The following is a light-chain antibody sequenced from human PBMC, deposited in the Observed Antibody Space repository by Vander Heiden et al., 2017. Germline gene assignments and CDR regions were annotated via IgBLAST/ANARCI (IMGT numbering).Light chain of an antibody. CDR2: WAS. Sequence: DIVMTQSPDSLAVSLGERATINCKSSQSVLHSPNNKNYLAWHQLKPGQPPKLLIYWASTRKSGVPDRFNGSGSGTDFTLTINNLQAEDVAVYYCQQHYSTPPSTFGQGTRLEIK. CDR3: QQHYSTPPST. CDR1: QSVLHSPNNKNY. J-gene: IGKJ2*01. V-gene: IGKV4-1*01.